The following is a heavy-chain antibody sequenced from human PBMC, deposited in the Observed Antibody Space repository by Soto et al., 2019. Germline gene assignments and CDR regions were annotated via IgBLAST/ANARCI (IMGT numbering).Heavy chain of an antibody. J-gene: IGHJ4*02. V-gene: IGHV1-3*01. CDR3: ARDSAPGYSSGWLDY. CDR2: INAGNGNT. CDR1: GYTFTSYA. D-gene: IGHD6-19*01. Sequence: QVQLVQSGAEVKKPGASVKVSCKASGYTFTSYAMHWVRQAPGQRLEWMGWINAGNGNTKYSQKFQGRVTITRDTSAITAYMELSSLRSEDTAVYYCARDSAPGYSSGWLDYCGQGTLVTFSS.